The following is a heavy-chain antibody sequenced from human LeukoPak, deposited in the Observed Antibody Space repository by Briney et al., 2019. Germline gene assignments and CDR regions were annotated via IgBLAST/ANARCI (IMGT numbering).Heavy chain of an antibody. D-gene: IGHD3-3*01. CDR1: GGSISTYY. CDR3: ARHGGSGSFDY. Sequence: SETLSLTCTVSGGSISTYYWSWIRQPPGKGLEWIGYSYYSGSTTPHPSLKSRVTISVDTSKNQFSLRLRSATAADTAVYYCARHGGSGSFDYWGQGTLVTVSS. CDR2: SYYSGST. V-gene: IGHV4-59*08. J-gene: IGHJ4*02.